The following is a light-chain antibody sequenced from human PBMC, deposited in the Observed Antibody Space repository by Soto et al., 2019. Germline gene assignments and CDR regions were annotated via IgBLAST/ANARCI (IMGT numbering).Light chain of an antibody. J-gene: IGLJ1*01. CDR3: SSYTSSSTLV. CDR1: SSDVGGYNY. Sequence: QSALPQPASVSGSPGQSITISCTGTSSDVGGYNYVSWYQQHPGKAPKLMIYDVSNRPSGVSNRFSGSKSGNTASLTISGLQAEDEADYYCSSYTSSSTLVFGTGTKVTV. CDR2: DVS. V-gene: IGLV2-14*01.